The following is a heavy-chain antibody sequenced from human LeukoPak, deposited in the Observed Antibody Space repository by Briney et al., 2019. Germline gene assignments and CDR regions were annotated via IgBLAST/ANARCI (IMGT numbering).Heavy chain of an antibody. CDR1: GFTFSSYS. CDR3: ARGAGYSSSVDY. D-gene: IGHD6-19*01. V-gene: IGHV3-21*01. Sequence: GGSLRLSCAASGFTFSSYSMHWVRQAPGKGLVWVSSISSSGTYIYYADSVKGRFTISRDNAKNSLYLQMHSLRAEDTAVYYCARGAGYSSSVDYWGQGTLVTVSS. J-gene: IGHJ4*02. CDR2: ISSSGTYI.